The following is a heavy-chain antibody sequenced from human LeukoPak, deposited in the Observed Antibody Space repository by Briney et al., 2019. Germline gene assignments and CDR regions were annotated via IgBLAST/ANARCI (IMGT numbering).Heavy chain of an antibody. CDR1: GFTFSSYE. CDR3: ARAGYYDFWSGYPTQYTWFDP. V-gene: IGHV3-48*03. Sequence: GGSLRLSCAASGFTFSSYEMNWVRQAPGKGLEWVSYISSSGSTIYYADSVKGRFTISRDNAKNSLYLQMNSLRAEDTAAYYCARAGYYDFWSGYPTQYTWFDPWGQGTLVTVSS. D-gene: IGHD3-3*01. CDR2: ISSSGSTI. J-gene: IGHJ5*02.